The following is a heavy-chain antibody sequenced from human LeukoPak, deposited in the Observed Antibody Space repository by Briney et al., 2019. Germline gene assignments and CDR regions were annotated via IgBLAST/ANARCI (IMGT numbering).Heavy chain of an antibody. D-gene: IGHD3-22*01. CDR2: IYYSGST. V-gene: IGHV4-59*01. CDR1: GGSISSYY. CDR3: ARRMIVPTDAFDI. Sequence: KPSETLSLTCTVSGGSISSYYWSWIRQPPGKGLEWIGYIYYSGSTNYNPSHKSRVTISVDTSKNQFSLKLSSVTAADTAVYYCARRMIVPTDAFDIWGQGTMVTVSS. J-gene: IGHJ3*02.